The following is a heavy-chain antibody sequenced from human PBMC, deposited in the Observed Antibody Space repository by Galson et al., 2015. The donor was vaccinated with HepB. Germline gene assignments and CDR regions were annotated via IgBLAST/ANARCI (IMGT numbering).Heavy chain of an antibody. V-gene: IGHV2-70*01. D-gene: IGHD3-10*01. J-gene: IGHJ6*02. CDR2: IDWDDDK. Sequence: PALVKPTQTLTLTCTFSGFSLSTSGMCVSWIRQPPGKALEWLALIDWDDDKYYSTSLKTRLTISKDTSKNQVVLTMTNMDPVDTATYYCARIIRYYYGSGDAGPPVPYYYYGMDVWGQGTTVTVSS. CDR1: GFSLSTSGMC. CDR3: ARIIRYYYGSGDAGPPVPYYYYGMDV.